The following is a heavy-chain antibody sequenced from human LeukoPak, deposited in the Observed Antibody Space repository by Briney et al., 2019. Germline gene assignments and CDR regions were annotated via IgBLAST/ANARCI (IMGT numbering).Heavy chain of an antibody. J-gene: IGHJ4*02. CDR3: AIGDGLGKLSSSFEY. CDR2: ISYDGNNK. CDR1: GFTFSSYG. D-gene: IGHD3-16*02. V-gene: IGHV3-30*03. Sequence: GSLSLSCAASGFTFSSYGMHWVRQAPGKGLECVAVISYDGNNKYYADSVKGRFTVSRDNSKNTLYLQMNSLRTEDTAVYYCAIGDGLGKLSSSFEYWGQGTLVTVSS.